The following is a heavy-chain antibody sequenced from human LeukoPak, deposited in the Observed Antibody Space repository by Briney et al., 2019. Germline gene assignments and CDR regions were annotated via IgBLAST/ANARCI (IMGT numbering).Heavy chain of an antibody. Sequence: GASVKVSCKASGGTFGSYAISWVRQAPGQGLEWMGGIIPIFGTANYAQKFQGRVTITADESTSTAYMELSSLRSEDTAVYYCARALIAAAPGWFDPWGQGTLVTVSS. V-gene: IGHV1-69*13. CDR1: GGTFGSYA. D-gene: IGHD6-13*01. CDR3: ARALIAAAPGWFDP. CDR2: IIPIFGTA. J-gene: IGHJ5*02.